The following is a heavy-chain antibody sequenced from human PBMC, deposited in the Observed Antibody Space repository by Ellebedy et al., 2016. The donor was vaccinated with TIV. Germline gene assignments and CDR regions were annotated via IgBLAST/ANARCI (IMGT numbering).Heavy chain of an antibody. CDR2: ISWNSGYI. CDR3: AKDPGD. J-gene: IGHJ4*02. Sequence: SLKISCVASGFTFHDFALQWVRQVPGKGLEWVSGISWNSGYIDYADSVKGRFTVSRDNTKNPLFLQMNSLKPEDTAMYYCAKDPGDWGQGTLVTVSS. V-gene: IGHV3-9*01. D-gene: IGHD3-10*01. CDR1: GFTFHDFA.